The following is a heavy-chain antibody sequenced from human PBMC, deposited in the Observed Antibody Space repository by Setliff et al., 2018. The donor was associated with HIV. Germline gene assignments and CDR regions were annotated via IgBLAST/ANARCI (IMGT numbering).Heavy chain of an antibody. CDR2: IYHSGNT. Sequence: PSETLSLTCTVSGDSISSDSYWGWIRQPPGKGLEWIASIYHSGNTYYMPSLQSRVTISVDMSKNQFSLKLNSVTAADTAVYYCARGEACGGGCHYAFELWGRGTMVTVSS. CDR3: ARGEACGGGCHYAFEL. D-gene: IGHD2-21*02. V-gene: IGHV4-38-2*02. J-gene: IGHJ3*01. CDR1: GDSISSDSY.